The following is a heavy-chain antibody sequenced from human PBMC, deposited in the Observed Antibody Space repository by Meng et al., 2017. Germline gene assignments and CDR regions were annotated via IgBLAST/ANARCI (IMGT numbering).Heavy chain of an antibody. D-gene: IGHD2-21*02. CDR1: GGSVSSNNW. CDR2: VYHNGNA. Sequence: HVHLEESGQGLVKPSGLLSLTCVVSGGSVSSNNWWSWVRQPPGKGLAWIGEVYHNGNANYNPSLKSRVTISVDKSKNQFSPKLSFVAAADTAIYYCARELDAVGVTAYDLWGQGTLVTVSS. V-gene: IGHV4-4*02. J-gene: IGHJ4*02. CDR3: ARELDAVGVTAYDL.